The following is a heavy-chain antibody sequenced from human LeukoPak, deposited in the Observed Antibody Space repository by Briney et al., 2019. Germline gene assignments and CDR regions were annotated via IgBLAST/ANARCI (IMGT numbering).Heavy chain of an antibody. CDR2: VSGSGDDT. CDR3: AKPHYSGSGSHSREDY. V-gene: IGHV3-23*01. J-gene: IGHJ4*02. Sequence: GGSLRLSCAASGFTFSNYAMTWVRQAPGKGLECVSAVSGSGDDTYYADSVKGRFTISRDNSKITVYLQMSSLRAEDTAVYYCAKPHYSGSGSHSREDYWGQGTLVTVSS. D-gene: IGHD3-10*01. CDR1: GFTFSNYA.